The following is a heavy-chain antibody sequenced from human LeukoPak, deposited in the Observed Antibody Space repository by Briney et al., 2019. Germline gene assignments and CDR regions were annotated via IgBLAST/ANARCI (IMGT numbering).Heavy chain of an antibody. J-gene: IGHJ1*01. CDR2: IYYSGST. CDR3: ARDYSDSSGYSPFQH. CDR1: GGSISSYY. V-gene: IGHV4-59*01. D-gene: IGHD3-22*01. Sequence: KASETLSLTCTVSGGSISSYYWSWIRQPPGKGLEWIGYIYYSGSTNYNPSLKSRVTISVDTSKNQFSLRLTSVTAADTAVYYCARDYSDSSGYSPFQHWGQGTLVTVSS.